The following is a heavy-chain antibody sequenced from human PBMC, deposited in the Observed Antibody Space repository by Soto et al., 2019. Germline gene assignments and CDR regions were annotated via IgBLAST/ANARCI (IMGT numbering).Heavy chain of an antibody. Sequence: GASVKVSCKASGGTFSSYAISWVRQAPGQGLEWMGGIIPIFGTANYAQKFQGRVTITADESTSTAYMELSSLRSEDTAVYYCASDSLPDFWSGSQPYYYGMDVWGQGTTVTVSS. V-gene: IGHV1-69*13. CDR1: GGTFSSYA. J-gene: IGHJ6*02. CDR3: ASDSLPDFWSGSQPYYYGMDV. D-gene: IGHD3-3*01. CDR2: IIPIFGTA.